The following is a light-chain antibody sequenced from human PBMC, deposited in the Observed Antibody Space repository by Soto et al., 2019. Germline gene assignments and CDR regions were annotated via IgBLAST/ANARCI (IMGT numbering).Light chain of an antibody. V-gene: IGLV1-44*01. CDR1: SSNSGSKT. Sequence: QSVLTQPPSASGTRGQRVTSSCSGSSSNSGSKTGNSYQQLPGTPRKLISYTNNRRPSGVPARFSGSKSGTSASLAISGLQSEDEADYYCGAWDDSLSYVFGTGTKVT. CDR3: GAWDDSLSYV. J-gene: IGLJ1*01. CDR2: TNN.